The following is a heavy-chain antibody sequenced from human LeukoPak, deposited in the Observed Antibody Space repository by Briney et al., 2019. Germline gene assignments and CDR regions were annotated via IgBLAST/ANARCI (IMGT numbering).Heavy chain of an antibody. J-gene: IGHJ5*02. CDR1: GYTLTKLS. CDR3: ATVGGPGWFDH. V-gene: IGHV1-24*01. CDR2: FHPDDGET. Sequence: GASVKVSCKVSGYTLTKLSMHWVGQAPGKGGEWMGGFHPDDGETIYAQKFQARVTMTADTSTDTAYMELSSLRSEDTAVYYCATVGGPGWFDHWGQGTLVTVSS.